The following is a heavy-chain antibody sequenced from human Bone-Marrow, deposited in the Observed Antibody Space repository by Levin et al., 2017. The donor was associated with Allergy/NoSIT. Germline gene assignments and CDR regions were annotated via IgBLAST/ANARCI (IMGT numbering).Heavy chain of an antibody. D-gene: IGHD4-17*01. V-gene: IGHV3-49*04. CDR3: TRHEGTVTTGY. J-gene: IGHJ4*02. CDR2: IRNKVYGGTT. Sequence: GGSLRLSCTASGFTFGDYDMSWVRQAPGKGLEWVGLIRNKVYGGTTKYAASVKDRFTISRDDSKGITYLQMNSLKTEDTAMYYCTRHEGTVTTGYWGQGTLVTVSS. CDR1: GFTFGDYD.